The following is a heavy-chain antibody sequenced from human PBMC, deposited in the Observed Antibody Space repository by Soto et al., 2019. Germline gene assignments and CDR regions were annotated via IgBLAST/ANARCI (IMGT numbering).Heavy chain of an antibody. CDR3: AHRPRGYADYFDY. D-gene: IGHD5-12*01. V-gene: IGHV2-5*02. Sequence: QITLKESGPTLVKPTQTLTLTCTFSGFSLSTRGVAVGWFRQPPGKALEWLALLYWDEDKWYSPSLKSRLTITDDTSKNQVVPPMTNMDPVDPATYYCAHRPRGYADYFDYRGQGTLVTVSS. CDR1: GFSLSTRGVA. CDR2: LYWDEDK. J-gene: IGHJ4*02.